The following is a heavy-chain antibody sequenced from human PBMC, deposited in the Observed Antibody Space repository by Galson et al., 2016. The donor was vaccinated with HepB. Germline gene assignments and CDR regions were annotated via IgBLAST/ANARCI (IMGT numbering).Heavy chain of an antibody. J-gene: IGHJ4*02. V-gene: IGHV2-5*02. CDR1: GFSLNASRLD. CDR2: IYWDVDK. CDR3: ARVRDGLELYFDS. D-gene: IGHD1-7*01. Sequence: PALVKPTQTLTLTCSFSGFSLNASRLDVAWIRQPPGKALEWLALIYWDVDKRYSPSLQSRLTITKDTSKNQVVLTMTDMDPVDTGPYFWARVRDGLELYFDSWGQGTLVTVSS.